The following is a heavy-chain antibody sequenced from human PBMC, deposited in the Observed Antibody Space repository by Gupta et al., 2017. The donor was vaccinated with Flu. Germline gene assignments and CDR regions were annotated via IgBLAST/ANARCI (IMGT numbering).Heavy chain of an antibody. J-gene: IGHJ4*02. CDR2: ISGSGHIA. Sequence: EVAILESGGHLVQPGKSLRLSCTASGFPFSSHSMGWVRQSPGKGLEGVATISGSGHIAFYADSVKGRFTISRDNSNNTLSLQMDNLRGDDTATYYCARLRGRGVKFFEAFFVDWGQGTPVPVSS. V-gene: IGHV3-23*01. CDR1: GFPFSSHS. CDR3: ARLRGRGVKFFEAFFVD. D-gene: IGHD5-12*01.